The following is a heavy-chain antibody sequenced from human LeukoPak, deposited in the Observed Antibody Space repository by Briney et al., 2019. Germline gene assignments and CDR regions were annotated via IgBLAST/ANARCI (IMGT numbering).Heavy chain of an antibody. V-gene: IGHV4-59*11. CDR3: ARVSHYDYGVSNWFDP. Sequence: SQTPSLTCTVSGGATSTHYRSWIPQPPGTQLESSRYIYYSGSTNYHPSLTSRVTISVDTSKNQFSLELSSVTAADTAVYYCARVSHYDYGVSNWFDPWGQGALVTVSS. D-gene: IGHD4-17*01. CDR1: GGATSTHY. J-gene: IGHJ5*02. CDR2: IYYSGST.